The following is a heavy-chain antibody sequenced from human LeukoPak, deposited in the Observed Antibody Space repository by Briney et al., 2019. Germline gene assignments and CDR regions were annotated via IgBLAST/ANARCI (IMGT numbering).Heavy chain of an antibody. CDR3: ARGIVGATIWFDP. Sequence: KCSETLSLTCTVSGGSISSNTYYWGWIRQPPGKGLEWIGSVYYSGSAYYNPSLKSRVTISVDTSKNQFSLKLSSVTAADTAVYYCARGIVGATIWFDPWGQGTLVTVSS. D-gene: IGHD1-26*01. CDR1: GGSISSNTYY. J-gene: IGHJ5*02. CDR2: VYYSGSA. V-gene: IGHV4-39*07.